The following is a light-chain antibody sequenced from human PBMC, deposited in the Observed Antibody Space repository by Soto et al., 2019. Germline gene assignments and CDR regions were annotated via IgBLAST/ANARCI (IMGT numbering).Light chain of an antibody. J-gene: IGKJ3*01. CDR1: QDISNY. V-gene: IGKV1-33*01. Sequence: DIPMTQSPSSLSASVGDRVTITCQASQDISNYLNWYQQKPGKAPKLLIYVASNLETGVPSRFSGSGSGTDFTFTISSLQPEDIATYYCQQYDNLPLTFGPGTKVDIK. CDR2: VAS. CDR3: QQYDNLPLT.